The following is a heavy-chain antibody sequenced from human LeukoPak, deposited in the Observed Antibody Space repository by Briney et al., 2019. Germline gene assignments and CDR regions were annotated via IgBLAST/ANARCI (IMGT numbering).Heavy chain of an antibody. V-gene: IGHV4-34*01. J-gene: IGHJ4*02. D-gene: IGHD2-2*01. CDR3: ARTRRNAPYYFDY. CDR1: GGSFSGYY. CDR2: INHSGST. Sequence: PSETLSLTCAVYGGSFSGYYWSWIRQPPGKGLEWIGEINHSGSTNYNPSLKSRVTISVDTSKNQFSLKLSSVTAADTAVYYCARTRRNAPYYFDYWGQGTLVTVSS.